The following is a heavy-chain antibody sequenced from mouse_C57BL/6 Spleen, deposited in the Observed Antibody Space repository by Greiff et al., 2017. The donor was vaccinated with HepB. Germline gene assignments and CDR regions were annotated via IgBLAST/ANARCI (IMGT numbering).Heavy chain of an antibody. CDR3: ARRGLGYFDV. Sequence: QVQLKESGAELVKPGASVKISCKASGYAFSSYWMNWVKQRPGKGLEWIGQIYPGDGDTNYNGKFKGKATLTADKSSSTAYMQLSSLTSEDSAVYFCARRGLGYFDVWGTGTTVTVSS. CDR2: IYPGDGDT. V-gene: IGHV1-80*01. D-gene: IGHD2-4*01. CDR1: GYAFSSYW. J-gene: IGHJ1*03.